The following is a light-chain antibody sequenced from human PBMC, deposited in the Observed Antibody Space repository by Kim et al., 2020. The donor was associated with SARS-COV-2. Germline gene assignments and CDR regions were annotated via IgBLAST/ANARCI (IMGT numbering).Light chain of an antibody. CDR3: QQFTSWPFT. V-gene: IGKV3-15*01. Sequence: PGERAPLSCRASQIIVNNLAWYQQKPVQPPRLLIYRGSTRATGIPARFSGSGSGTEFTLTITSLQSEDFAVYYCQQFTSWPFTFGPGTKVDIK. CDR1: QIIVNN. CDR2: RGS. J-gene: IGKJ3*01.